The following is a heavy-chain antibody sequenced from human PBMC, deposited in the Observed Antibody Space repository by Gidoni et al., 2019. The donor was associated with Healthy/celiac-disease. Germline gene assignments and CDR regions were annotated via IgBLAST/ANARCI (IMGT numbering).Heavy chain of an antibody. CDR1: GYTFTSYY. V-gene: IGHV1-46*01. J-gene: IGHJ4*02. CDR3: ARDDRPRATTFDY. D-gene: IGHD1-26*01. CDR2: INPSGGST. Sequence: QAQLVQSGAEVKKPGASVKLSCKASGYTFTSYYMHWVRQASGQGLAWMGLINPSGGSTSYAQKFQGRVTMTRDTSTSTVYMELSSLGSEDTAVYYCARDDRPRATTFDYWGQGTLVTVSS.